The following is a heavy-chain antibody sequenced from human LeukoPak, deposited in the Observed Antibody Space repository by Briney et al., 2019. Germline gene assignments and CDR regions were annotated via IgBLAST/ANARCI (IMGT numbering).Heavy chain of an antibody. D-gene: IGHD3-22*01. Sequence: PGGSLRLSCAASGFTFSSYGMHWVRQAPGKGLEWVAFIRYDGSNKYYADSVKGRFTISRDNAKNSLYLQMNSLRAEDTAVYYCARGRPYYYDSSGYYAGTGDYFDYWGQGTLVTVSS. V-gene: IGHV3-30*02. CDR1: GFTFSSYG. CDR2: IRYDGSNK. CDR3: ARGRPYYYDSSGYYAGTGDYFDY. J-gene: IGHJ4*02.